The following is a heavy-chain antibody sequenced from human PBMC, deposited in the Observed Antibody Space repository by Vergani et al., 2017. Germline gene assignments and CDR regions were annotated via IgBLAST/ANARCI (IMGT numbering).Heavy chain of an antibody. D-gene: IGHD3-10*01. Sequence: QVQLQQWGAGLLKPSETLSLTCAVYGGSFSGYYWSWIRQPPGKGLEWIGEINHSGSTNYNPSLKSRVTISVDTSKNQFSLKLSSVTAADTAVYYCARAPRLGELGFDYWGQGTLVTVSS. J-gene: IGHJ4*02. V-gene: IGHV4-34*01. CDR2: INHSGST. CDR1: GGSFSGYY. CDR3: ARAPRLGELGFDY.